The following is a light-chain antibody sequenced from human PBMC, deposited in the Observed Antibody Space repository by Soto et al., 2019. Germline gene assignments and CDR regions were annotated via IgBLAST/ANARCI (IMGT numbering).Light chain of an antibody. CDR3: QQPGT. Sequence: EIVLTQSPATLSLFPGERATLSCRASQSVSSYLAWYQQKPGQAPRLLIFDASNRATGIPARFSGSGSGTDFTLTISSLEPEDSAVYYCQQPGTFGGGTKVEIK. CDR2: DAS. V-gene: IGKV3-11*01. J-gene: IGKJ4*01. CDR1: QSVSSY.